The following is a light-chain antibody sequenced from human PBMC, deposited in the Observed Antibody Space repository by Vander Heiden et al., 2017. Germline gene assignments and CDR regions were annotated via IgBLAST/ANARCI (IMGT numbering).Light chain of an antibody. J-gene: IGLJ1*01. Sequence: QSALPQPASVSESPGQSITISCTGTSSDVGGYNYVSWYQQHPGKAPKLMIYDVSNRPSGVSNRFSGSKSGNTASLTISGLQAEDEADYYCSSYTSSSTYVFGTGTKVTVL. V-gene: IGLV2-14*01. CDR2: DVS. CDR3: SSYTSSSTYV. CDR1: SSDVGGYNY.